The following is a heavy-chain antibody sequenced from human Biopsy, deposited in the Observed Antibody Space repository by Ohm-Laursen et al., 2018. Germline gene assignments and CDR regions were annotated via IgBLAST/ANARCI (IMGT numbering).Heavy chain of an antibody. CDR1: GGPIDSYY. V-gene: IGHV4-59*12. CDR2: IYFTGRT. CDR3: ASAGYNPDWNFDL. Sequence: TLSLTCTVSGGPIDSYYWSWIRQPPGKALEWIGYIYFTGRTSYNPSLKSRVTMSVNTSKKQFSLRLSPVTAADTAVYYCASAGYNPDWNFDLWGRGTRVTVSS. D-gene: IGHD5-24*01. J-gene: IGHJ2*01.